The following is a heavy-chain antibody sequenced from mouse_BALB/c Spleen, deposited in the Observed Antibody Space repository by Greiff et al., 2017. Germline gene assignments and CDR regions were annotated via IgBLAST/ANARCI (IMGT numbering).Heavy chain of an antibody. CDR1: GYTFTSYV. D-gene: IGHD2-4*01. V-gene: IGHV1-14*01. J-gene: IGHJ4*01. CDR2: INPYNDGT. CDR3: ARMGLRGAMDY. Sequence: VQLQQSGPELVKPGASVKMSCKASGYTFTSYVMHWVKQKPGQGLEWIGYINPYNDGTKYNEKFKGKATLTSDKSSSTAYMELSSLTSEDSAVYYCARMGLRGAMDYWGQGTSGTVSA.